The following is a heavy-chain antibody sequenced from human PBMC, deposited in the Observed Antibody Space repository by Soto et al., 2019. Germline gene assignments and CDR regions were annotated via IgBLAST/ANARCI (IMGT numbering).Heavy chain of an antibody. CDR1: GYTFTGYY. J-gene: IGHJ3*02. V-gene: IGHV1-2*04. Sequence: QVQLVQSGAEVKKPGASVKVSCKASGYTFTGYYMHWVRQAPGQGLEWMGWINPNSGGTNYAQRVQGWVTMTRDTSISTAYMELSRLRSVDTAVYYCAREATVTLRLAFDIWGQGTMVTVSS. CDR2: INPNSGGT. CDR3: AREATVTLRLAFDI. D-gene: IGHD4-17*01.